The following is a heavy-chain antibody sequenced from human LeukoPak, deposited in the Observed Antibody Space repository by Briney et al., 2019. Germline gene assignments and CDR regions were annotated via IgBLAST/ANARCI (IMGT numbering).Heavy chain of an antibody. CDR3: ARPRAYYDSSGYYDYFDY. D-gene: IGHD3-22*01. CDR2: IYPGDSDT. Sequence: GESLKISCKGSGYSFTSYWIGWVRQLPGKGLEWMGIIYPGDSDTRYSPSFQGQVTISADKSISTAYLQWSSLKASDTAMYYCARPRAYYDSSGYYDYFDYWGQGTLVTVSS. J-gene: IGHJ4*02. CDR1: GYSFTSYW. V-gene: IGHV5-51*01.